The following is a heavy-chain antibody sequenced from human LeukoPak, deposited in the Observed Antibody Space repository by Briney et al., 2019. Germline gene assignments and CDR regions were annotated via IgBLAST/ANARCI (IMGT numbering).Heavy chain of an antibody. Sequence: GESLKISCKGSGYSFSTYWIAWVRQMPGKGLEWMGIIYPGDSDTRYSPSFQGQVTISADKSINTAYLQWSSLQASDTAMYYCARKLERRYYYYMDVWGKGTTVTVSS. CDR3: ARKLERRYYYYMDV. V-gene: IGHV5-51*01. CDR2: IYPGDSDT. CDR1: GYSFSTYW. J-gene: IGHJ6*03. D-gene: IGHD1-1*01.